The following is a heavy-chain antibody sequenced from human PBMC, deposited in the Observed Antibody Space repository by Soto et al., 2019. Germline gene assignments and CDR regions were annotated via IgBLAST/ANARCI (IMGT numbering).Heavy chain of an antibody. CDR3: ARPPNPCEPYAFHI. Sequence: QEQLVQSGAEVKKPGASVRVSCKASGYTFTSYYIHWLRQAPGQGLEWMGWVNPHSGATVIPQKFLGSVTLITDTSFNTAYLELTSLTSDDTALYCCARPPNPCEPYAFHIWGHGTLVTVSS. J-gene: IGHJ3*02. D-gene: IGHD4-17*01. V-gene: IGHV1-2*04. CDR1: GYTFTSYY. CDR2: VNPHSGAT.